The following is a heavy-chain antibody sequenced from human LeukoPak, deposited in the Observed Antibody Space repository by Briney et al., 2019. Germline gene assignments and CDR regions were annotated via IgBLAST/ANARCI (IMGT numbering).Heavy chain of an antibody. J-gene: IGHJ5*02. CDR1: GGSISSSSYY. D-gene: IGHD6-13*01. Sequence: SETLSLTCTVSGGSISSSSYYWNWIRQPAGKGLEWIGRIYISGSTNYNPSLKSRVTISVDTSKNQFSLKLSSVTAADTAVYYCARGQQLVLDWFDPWGQGTLVTVSS. V-gene: IGHV4-61*02. CDR3: ARGQQLVLDWFDP. CDR2: IYISGST.